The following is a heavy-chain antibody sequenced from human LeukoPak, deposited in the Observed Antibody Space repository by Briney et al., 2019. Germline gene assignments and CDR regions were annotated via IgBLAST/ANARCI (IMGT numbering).Heavy chain of an antibody. CDR3: ARDGSGYDDGDFGWFVP. J-gene: IGHJ5*02. D-gene: IGHD5-12*01. V-gene: IGHV4-59*01. Sequence: SETLPLTCTFTGGSISSYYWSWIRHPPGKGLEWIGYIYYSGSTNNKPSLKSRVTISVDTSKNQFSLKLSSVTAGDTAVYYCARDGSGYDDGDFGWFVPWGQGTLVTVSS. CDR2: IYYSGST. CDR1: GGSISSYY.